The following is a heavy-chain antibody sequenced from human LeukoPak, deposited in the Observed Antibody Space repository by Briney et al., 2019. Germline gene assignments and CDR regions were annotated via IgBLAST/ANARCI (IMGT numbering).Heavy chain of an antibody. V-gene: IGHV5-51*01. CDR2: IYPGDSDN. CDR3: VVSHYYDSSGYLEDAFDI. Sequence: GAALLISCQGSGSCSTSYWIGWVRPLAGKGEGWMGIIYPGDSDNRYSPSFQGQVTISADKSISTAYLQWSSLKASDTCMYYCVVSHYYDSSGYLEDAFDIWGQGTMVTVSS. D-gene: IGHD3-22*01. CDR1: GSCSTSYW. J-gene: IGHJ3*02.